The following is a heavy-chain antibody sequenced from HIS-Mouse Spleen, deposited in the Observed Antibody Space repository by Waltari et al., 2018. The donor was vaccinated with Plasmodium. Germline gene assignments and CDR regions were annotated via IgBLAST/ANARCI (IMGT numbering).Heavy chain of an antibody. J-gene: IGHJ2*01. CDR3: ARVTSSGVYWYFDL. V-gene: IGHV4-34*01. CDR2: INHSGST. D-gene: IGHD3-3*01. CDR1: GGSFSGYY. Sequence: QVQLQQWGAGLLKPSETLSLTCAVYGGSFSGYYWSWIRQPPGKGLEGIGEINHSGSTNHHPTLKCRVTISVDTSKTQFSLKLRSVTAADTAVYYCARVTSSGVYWYFDLWGRGTLVTVSS.